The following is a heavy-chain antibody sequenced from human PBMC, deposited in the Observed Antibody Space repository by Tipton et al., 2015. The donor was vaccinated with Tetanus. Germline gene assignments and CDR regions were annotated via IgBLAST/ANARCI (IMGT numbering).Heavy chain of an antibody. CDR2: IHPSGSV. CDR1: GGSFSGYY. Sequence: TLSLTCAVYGGSFSGYYCTWIRQSPGKGLEWIGEIHPSGSVNYNPSLKSRVTILLDTSENQFSLKLTSVTAADTAVYYCARGSRFWFVYWGQGTLVTVSS. V-gene: IGHV4-34*01. CDR3: ARGSRFWFVY. J-gene: IGHJ4*02.